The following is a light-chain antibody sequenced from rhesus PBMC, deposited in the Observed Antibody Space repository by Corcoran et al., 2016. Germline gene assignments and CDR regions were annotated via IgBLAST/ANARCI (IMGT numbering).Light chain of an antibody. V-gene: IGKV1-94*01. CDR1: QGINKE. CDR3: LQDYTTPLT. J-gene: IGKJ4*01. Sequence: DIQMTQSPSSLSASVGDRVTVTCRASQGINKELSWYQQKTGKAPTLLIYAASSLQTGVSSRFSGSGSVTYYTFTISSLQPEDVATYYCLQDYTTPLTFGGGTKVEIK. CDR2: AAS.